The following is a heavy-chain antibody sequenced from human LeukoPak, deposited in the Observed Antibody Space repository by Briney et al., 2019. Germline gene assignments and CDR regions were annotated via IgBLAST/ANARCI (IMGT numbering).Heavy chain of an antibody. J-gene: IGHJ6*03. CDR3: ASTYSSSWYDPYYYYYMDV. CDR1: GGSISSSSYY. D-gene: IGHD6-13*01. CDR2: IYYSGST. V-gene: IGHV4-39*07. Sequence: SETLSLTCTVSGGSISSSSYYWGWIRQPPGKGLEWIGSIYYSGSTYYNPSLKSRVTMSVDTSKNQFSLKLSSVTAADTAVYYCASTYSSSWYDPYYYYYMDVWGKGTTVTVSS.